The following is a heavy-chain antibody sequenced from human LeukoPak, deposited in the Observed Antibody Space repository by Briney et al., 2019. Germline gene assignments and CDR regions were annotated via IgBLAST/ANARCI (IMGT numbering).Heavy chain of an antibody. CDR3: ARDRYYYDSSGSTNWFDP. CDR1: GGSISSYY. Sequence: SETLSLTCTVSGGSISSYYWSWIRQPAGKGLEWIGRIYTSGSTNYNPSLKSRVTMSVDTSKNQFSLKLRSVTAADTAVYYCARDRYYYDSSGSTNWFDPWGQGTLVTVSS. D-gene: IGHD3-22*01. V-gene: IGHV4-4*07. CDR2: IYTSGST. J-gene: IGHJ5*02.